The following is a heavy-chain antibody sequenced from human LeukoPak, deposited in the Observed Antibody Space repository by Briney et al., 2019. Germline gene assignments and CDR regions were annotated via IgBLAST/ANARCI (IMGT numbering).Heavy chain of an antibody. D-gene: IGHD6-13*01. Sequence: ASVKVSCKASGYTFTGYYMHWVRQAPGQGLEWMGRINPNSGGTNYAQKFQGRVTMTRDTSISTAYMELRWLKSDDTAVYYCARDHLAAAGSGGWGQGTLVTVSS. CDR1: GYTFTGYY. V-gene: IGHV1-2*06. J-gene: IGHJ4*02. CDR3: ARDHLAAAGSGG. CDR2: INPNSGGT.